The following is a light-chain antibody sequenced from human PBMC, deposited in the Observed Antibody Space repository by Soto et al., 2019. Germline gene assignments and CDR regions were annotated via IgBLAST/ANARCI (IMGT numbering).Light chain of an antibody. J-gene: IGKJ1*01. CDR1: QSVSSW. CDR2: DVS. Sequence: DIQLTQSPSTLSASVGDRVTITCRASQSVSSWLAWYQQKPGKAPKLLIFDVSNLESGVPSRFSGSGSGTEFTLTINSLHFDDFATYYCQQYDYSRTFGQGTKVEIK. V-gene: IGKV1-5*01. CDR3: QQYDYSRT.